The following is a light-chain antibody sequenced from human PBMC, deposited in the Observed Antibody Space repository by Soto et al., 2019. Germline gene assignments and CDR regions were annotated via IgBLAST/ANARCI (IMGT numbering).Light chain of an antibody. V-gene: IGKV3-20*01. CDR2: RAS. Sequence: EIVLTQSPGTLSLSPGERATLSCRASQSVTSNYLARYQQKPGQAPRPLVYRASSRATSIPDRFSGSGSGTDITLTISRLEPEDFAVYYCQHYVSPPITFGQGTRLEIK. CDR1: QSVTSNY. J-gene: IGKJ5*01. CDR3: QHYVSPPIT.